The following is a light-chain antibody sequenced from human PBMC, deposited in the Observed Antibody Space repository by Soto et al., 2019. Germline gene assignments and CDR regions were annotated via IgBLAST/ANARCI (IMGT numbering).Light chain of an antibody. Sequence: EIVMTQSPVTLSVSPGERVTLSCRAGQSVSGNVAWYQQRPGQAPRLLIYGASSRATGIPASFSGSGSGTEYTLTISSLQSEDFALYYCQQYNNWPRTFGQGTKLEIK. CDR1: QSVSGN. CDR3: QQYNNWPRT. J-gene: IGKJ2*01. CDR2: GAS. V-gene: IGKV3-15*01.